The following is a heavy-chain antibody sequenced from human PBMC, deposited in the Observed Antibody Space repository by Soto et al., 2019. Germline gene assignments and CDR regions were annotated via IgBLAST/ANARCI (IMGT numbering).Heavy chain of an antibody. Sequence: GASVKVSCKASGGTFSSYAISWVRQAPGQGLEWMGGIIPIFGTANYAQKFQGRVTITADESTSTAYMELSSLRSEDTAVYYCANNRGFLEWSPPDYYYYGMDVWGQGTTVTVSS. CDR3: ANNRGFLEWSPPDYYYYGMDV. D-gene: IGHD3-3*01. CDR2: IIPIFGTA. CDR1: GGTFSSYA. J-gene: IGHJ6*02. V-gene: IGHV1-69*13.